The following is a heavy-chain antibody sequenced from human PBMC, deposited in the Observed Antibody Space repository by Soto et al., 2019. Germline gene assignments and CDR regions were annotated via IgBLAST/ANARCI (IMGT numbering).Heavy chain of an antibody. Sequence: GGSLRLSCVASGFTFSNFAMAWVRQAPGEGLEWVSAISGSGDSTFYADSVKGRFTISRDNSKDTLYLQMNSLRAEDTAVYYCAKNGRIAASGGDHWGQGTLVTVSS. CDR2: ISGSGDST. CDR3: AKNGRIAASGGDH. D-gene: IGHD6-13*01. CDR1: GFTFSNFA. J-gene: IGHJ4*02. V-gene: IGHV3-23*01.